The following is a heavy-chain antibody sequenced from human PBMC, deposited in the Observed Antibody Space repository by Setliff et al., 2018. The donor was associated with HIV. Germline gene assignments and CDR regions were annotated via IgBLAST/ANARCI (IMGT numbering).Heavy chain of an antibody. J-gene: IGHJ4*02. V-gene: IGHV4-39*01. CDR1: GGSIIRSSYY. CDR3: TIPASSLAPN. CDR2: IRSSGDT. Sequence: PSETLSLTCTVSGGSIIRSSYYWGWIRQPPGKGLEWIGSIRSSGDTYYNPSLQSRVIISVDTSNNQISLKLTSVTAADTAVYYCTIPASSLAPNWGRGTQVTVSS.